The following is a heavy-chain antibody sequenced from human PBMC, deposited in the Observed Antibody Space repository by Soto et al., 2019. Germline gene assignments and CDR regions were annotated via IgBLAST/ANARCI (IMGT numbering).Heavy chain of an antibody. J-gene: IGHJ6*02. CDR3: ARDRDSSSSRDYYYGMDV. D-gene: IGHD6-6*01. CDR2: IIPIFGTA. Sequence: SVKVSCKASGGTFSSYAISWVRQAPGQGLEWMGGIIPIFGTANYAQKFQGRVTITADESTSTAYMELSSLRSEDTAVYYCARDRDSSSSRDYYYGMDVWGQGTTVTVSS. V-gene: IGHV1-69*13. CDR1: GGTFSSYA.